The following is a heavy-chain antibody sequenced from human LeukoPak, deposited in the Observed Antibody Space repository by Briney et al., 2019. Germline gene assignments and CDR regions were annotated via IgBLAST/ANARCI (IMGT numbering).Heavy chain of an antibody. Sequence: KSSETLSLTCAVYGGSFSGYYWSWIRQPPGKGLEWIGEINHSGSTNYNPSLKSRVTISVDTSKNQFSLKLSSVTAADTAVYYCARGLNYYDSSGYYSPADYWGQGTLVTVSS. J-gene: IGHJ4*02. CDR3: ARGLNYYDSSGYYSPADY. CDR1: GGSFSGYY. CDR2: INHSGST. D-gene: IGHD3-22*01. V-gene: IGHV4-34*01.